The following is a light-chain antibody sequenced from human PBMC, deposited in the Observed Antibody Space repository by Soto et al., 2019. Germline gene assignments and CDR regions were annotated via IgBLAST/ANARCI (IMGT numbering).Light chain of an antibody. J-gene: IGKJ3*01. CDR2: DAS. V-gene: IGKV1-5*01. Sequence: DIQLTQSPSTLSASVGDRVTLTCRASQNITNWLAWYQQKPGKDPKVLIYDASSLESGVPSRFSGSGSGTEFTLTISSLQPDDFATYYCQQYDGNFGPGTKVDIK. CDR3: QQYDGN. CDR1: QNITNW.